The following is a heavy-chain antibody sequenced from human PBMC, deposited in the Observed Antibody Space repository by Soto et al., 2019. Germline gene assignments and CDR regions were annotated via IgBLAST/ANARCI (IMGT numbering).Heavy chain of an antibody. CDR2: IYYSGST. J-gene: IGHJ5*02. Sequence: SVTMSLTSPVSGGSISSGGHYWLWIHQHPGNCLEWIGYIYYSGSTYYNPSLKSRVTISVDTSKNQFSLKLSSVTAADTAVYYCARDQWGHYDILTGRPVNWFDPWGQGTLVTVSS. CDR3: ARDQWGHYDILTGRPVNWFDP. CDR1: GGSISSGGHY. V-gene: IGHV4-31*03. D-gene: IGHD3-9*01.